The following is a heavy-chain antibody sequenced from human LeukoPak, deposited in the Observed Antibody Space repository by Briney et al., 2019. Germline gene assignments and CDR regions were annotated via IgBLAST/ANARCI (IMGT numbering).Heavy chain of an antibody. D-gene: IGHD3-22*01. V-gene: IGHV4-4*07. CDR1: GGSISSYY. CDR3: ARVYDSSGPLGYYMDV. Sequence: SETLSLTCTVSGGSISSYYWGWIRQPAGKGLEWIGRIYTSGSTNYNPSLKSRVTISVDKSKNQFSLKLSSVTAADTAVYYCARVYDSSGPLGYYMDVWGKGTTVTVSS. CDR2: IYTSGST. J-gene: IGHJ6*03.